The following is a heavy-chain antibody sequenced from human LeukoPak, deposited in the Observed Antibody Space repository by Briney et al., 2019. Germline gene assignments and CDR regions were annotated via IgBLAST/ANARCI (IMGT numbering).Heavy chain of an antibody. CDR2: INPNSGGT. J-gene: IGHJ4*02. D-gene: IGHD2-2*01. Sequence: ASVKVSRKASGCTFTGYYTHWVRQAPGQGLEWMGWINPNSGGTNYAQKFQGRVTMTRDTSISTAYMELSRLRSDDTAVYYCATDHCSSTSCYPDYWGQGTLVTVSS. CDR3: ATDHCSSTSCYPDY. CDR1: GCTFTGYY. V-gene: IGHV1-2*02.